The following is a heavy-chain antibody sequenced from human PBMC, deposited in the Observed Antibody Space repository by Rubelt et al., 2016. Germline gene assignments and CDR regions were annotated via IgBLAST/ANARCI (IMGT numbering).Heavy chain of an antibody. CDR1: GYTFTRYG. CDR3: ARDLSGWYFDL. V-gene: IGHV1-18*01. CDR2: ISGYNGNT. Sequence: VQLVQSGTEVKKPGASVKVSCKASGYTFTRYGISWVRQAPGQGLEWMGWISGYNGNTHYAQKFQGRVTMATDTSTTTAYMGLRSLRSDDTAVYYCARDLSGWYFDLWGRGTLATVFS. D-gene: IGHD3-10*01. J-gene: IGHJ2*01.